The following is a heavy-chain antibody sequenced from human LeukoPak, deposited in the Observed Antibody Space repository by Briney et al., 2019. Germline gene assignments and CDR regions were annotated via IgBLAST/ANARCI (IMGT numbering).Heavy chain of an antibody. D-gene: IGHD6-6*01. CDR3: AKARIAALPYFDY. Sequence: GGSLRLSCAASGFTFSSYGMHWVRQAPGKGLEWVAFIRYDGSNKYYADSVKGRFTISRDNSKNTLYLQMNSLRAEDTAVYYCAKARIAALPYFDYWGQGTLVTVSS. CDR1: GFTFSSYG. J-gene: IGHJ4*02. V-gene: IGHV3-30*02. CDR2: IRYDGSNK.